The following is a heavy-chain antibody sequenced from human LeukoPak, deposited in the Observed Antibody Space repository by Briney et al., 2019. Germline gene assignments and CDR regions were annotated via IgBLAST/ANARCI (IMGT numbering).Heavy chain of an antibody. V-gene: IGHV4-59*01. Sequence: PSETLSLTCTVSGGSISSYYWSWIRQPPGKGLGWIGYIYYSGSTNYNPSLKSRVTISVDTSKSQFSLKLSSVTAADTAVYYCARGARIAAANDAFDIWGQGTMVTVSS. CDR2: IYYSGST. J-gene: IGHJ3*02. CDR1: GGSISSYY. D-gene: IGHD6-13*01. CDR3: ARGARIAAANDAFDI.